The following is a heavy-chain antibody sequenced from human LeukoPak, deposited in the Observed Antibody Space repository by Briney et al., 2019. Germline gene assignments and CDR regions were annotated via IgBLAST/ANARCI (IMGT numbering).Heavy chain of an antibody. Sequence: PSETLSLTCAVYGGSFSGYYWSWIRQPPGKGLEWIGEINHSGSTNYNPSLKSRVTISVDTSKNQFPLKLSSVTAADTAVYYCARGRGGSYYRDFDYWGQGTLVTVSS. D-gene: IGHD1-26*01. CDR2: INHSGST. V-gene: IGHV4-34*01. CDR1: GGSFSGYY. J-gene: IGHJ4*02. CDR3: ARGRGGSYYRDFDY.